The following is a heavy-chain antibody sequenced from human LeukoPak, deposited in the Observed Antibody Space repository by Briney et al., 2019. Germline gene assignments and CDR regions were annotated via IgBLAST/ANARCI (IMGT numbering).Heavy chain of an antibody. Sequence: GGSLGRSCAASGFTFSSYSMNWVRQAPGKGLEWVSYISSSSSTIYYADSVKGRFTISRDNAKNSLYVQMNSLRAEDTAVYYCARLDFPHAFDIWGQGTMVTVSS. J-gene: IGHJ3*02. D-gene: IGHD2/OR15-2a*01. V-gene: IGHV3-48*01. CDR3: ARLDFPHAFDI. CDR2: ISSSSSTI. CDR1: GFTFSSYS.